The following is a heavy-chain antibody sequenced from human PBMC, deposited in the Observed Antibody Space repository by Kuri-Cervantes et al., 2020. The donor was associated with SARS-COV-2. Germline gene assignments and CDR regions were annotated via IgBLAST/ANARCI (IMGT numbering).Heavy chain of an antibody. CDR1: GGSFSGYY. D-gene: IGHD6-19*01. V-gene: IGHV4-34*01. CDR2: INHSGST. J-gene: IGHJ5*02. CDR3: ARAVAGINWFDP. Sequence: GSLRLSCAVYGGSFSGYYWSWIRQPPGKGLEWIGEINHSGSTNYNPSLKSRVTISVDTSKNQFSLKLSSVTAADTAVYYCARAVAGINWFDPWGQGTLVTVSS.